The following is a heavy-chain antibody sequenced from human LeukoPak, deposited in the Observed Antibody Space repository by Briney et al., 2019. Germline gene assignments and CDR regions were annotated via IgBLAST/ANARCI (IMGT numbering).Heavy chain of an antibody. J-gene: IGHJ6*02. CDR2: INHNGNVN. CDR1: GFTFSSYW. CDR3: ARGGGLDV. D-gene: IGHD3-16*01. V-gene: IGHV3-7*03. Sequence: GGSLRLSCAAAGFTFSSYWMNWARQAPGKGLEWVASINHNGNVNYYVDSVKGRFTISRDNAKNSLYLQMSNLRTEDTAVYFCARGGGLDVWGQGATVTVSS.